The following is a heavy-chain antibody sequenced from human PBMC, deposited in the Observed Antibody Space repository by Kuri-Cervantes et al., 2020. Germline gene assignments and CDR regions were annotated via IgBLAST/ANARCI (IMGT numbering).Heavy chain of an antibody. CDR3: ARSPPKTDVLRFLEWLTLRAFDI. V-gene: IGHV1-2*02. CDR2: INPNSGGT. Sequence: ASVKVSCKASGYTFTGYYMHWVRQAPGQGLEWMGWINPNSGGTNYAQKFQDRVTMTRDTSISTAYMELSRLRSDDTAVYYCARSPPKTDVLRFLEWLTLRAFDIWGQGTMVTVSS. D-gene: IGHD3-3*01. CDR1: GYTFTGYY. J-gene: IGHJ3*02.